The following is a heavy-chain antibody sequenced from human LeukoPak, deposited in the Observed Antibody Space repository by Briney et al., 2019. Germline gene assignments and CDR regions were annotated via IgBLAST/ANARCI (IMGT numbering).Heavy chain of an antibody. D-gene: IGHD4-17*01. V-gene: IGHV3-23*01. CDR3: AKDQRAYGDYVPFDY. J-gene: IGHJ4*02. CDR2: ISGSGGST. CDR1: GFTFSSYA. Sequence: PGGSLRLSCAASGFTFSSYAMSWVRQAPGKGLEWVSAISGSGGSTYYADSVKGRFTISRDNSKNTLYLQMNSLRAEDTAVYYCAKDQRAYGDYVPFDYWDQGTLVTVSS.